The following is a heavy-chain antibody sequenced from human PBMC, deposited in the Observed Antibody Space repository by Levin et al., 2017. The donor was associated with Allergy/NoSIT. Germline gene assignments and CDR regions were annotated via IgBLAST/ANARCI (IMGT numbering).Heavy chain of an antibody. CDR3: AGQTVKGRFDY. D-gene: IGHD3-10*01. V-gene: IGHV3-53*01. J-gene: IGHJ4*02. CDR1: GFTVSSNY. Sequence: GSLRLSCAASGFTVSSNYMSWVRQAPGKGLEWVSIIYSGGITYYADSVKGRFTISRDSSKNTLYLEMNSLRAEDTALYYCAGQTVKGRFDYWGQGTLVTVSS. CDR2: IYSGGIT.